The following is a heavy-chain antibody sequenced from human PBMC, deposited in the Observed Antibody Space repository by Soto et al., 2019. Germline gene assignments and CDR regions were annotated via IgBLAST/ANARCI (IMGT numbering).Heavy chain of an antibody. CDR2: ISYDGSNK. CDR3: ARDHDYDFWSGYSAHDY. D-gene: IGHD3-3*01. V-gene: IGHV3-30-3*01. J-gene: IGHJ4*02. Sequence: QVQLVESGGGVVQPGRSLRLSCAASGFTFSSYAMHWVRQAPCKGLEWVAVISYDGSNKYYADSVKGRFTISRDNSKNTLYLQMNSLRAEDTAVYYCARDHDYDFWSGYSAHDYWGQGPLVTVSS. CDR1: GFTFSSYA.